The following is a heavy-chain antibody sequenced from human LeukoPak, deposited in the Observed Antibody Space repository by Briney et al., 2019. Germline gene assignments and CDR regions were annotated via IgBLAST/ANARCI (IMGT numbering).Heavy chain of an antibody. CDR1: GYTFTSYG. Sequence: ASVKVSCKASGYTFTSYGISWVRQAPGKGLEWMGGFDPEDGETIYAQKFQGRVTMTEDTSTDTAYMELSSLRSEDTAVYYCATLPYSSSSVDYWGQGTLVTVSS. J-gene: IGHJ4*02. D-gene: IGHD6-6*01. V-gene: IGHV1-24*01. CDR2: FDPEDGET. CDR3: ATLPYSSSSVDY.